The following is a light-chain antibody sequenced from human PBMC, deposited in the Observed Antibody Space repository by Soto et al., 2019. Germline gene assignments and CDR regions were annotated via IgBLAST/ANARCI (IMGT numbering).Light chain of an antibody. J-gene: IGKJ2*01. CDR2: KAT. Sequence: DIQMTQSPSTLSASVGDGVTITCRASQSIGSGLAWYQQRPGKAPKLLIYKATNLQEGVPSRFSGSGSGTVFSLTISSLQPVDSATYYCQQYNDFQYTFGQGTKLEI. CDR1: QSIGSG. CDR3: QQYNDFQYT. V-gene: IGKV1-5*03.